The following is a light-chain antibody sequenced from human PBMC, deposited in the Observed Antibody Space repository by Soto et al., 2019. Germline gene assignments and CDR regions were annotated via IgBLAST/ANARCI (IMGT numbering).Light chain of an antibody. Sequence: EIVLTLSPGTLSLSVGERVTLSCRASQSVSSYLAWYQQTPGQAPRLLIYDTSNRATGTPDRFSGSGSGTDFTLTISRLEPEDFTVYYCQQYGSSPLTFGGGTTVEIK. CDR2: DTS. J-gene: IGKJ4*01. CDR3: QQYGSSPLT. V-gene: IGKV3-20*01. CDR1: QSVSSY.